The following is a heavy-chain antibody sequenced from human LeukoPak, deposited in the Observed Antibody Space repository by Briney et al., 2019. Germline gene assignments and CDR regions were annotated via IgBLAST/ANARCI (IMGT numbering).Heavy chain of an antibody. V-gene: IGHV4-59*01. CDR3: ASRKLGNDY. D-gene: IGHD7-27*01. Sequence: SETLSLTCTVSGGSISSYYWSWIRQSPGKGLECIGYIHYTGSTNYNPSLKSRVTISVETSKKQFSLKLSSVTAADTAVYYCASRKLGNDYWGQGTLVTVSS. CDR1: GGSISSYY. CDR2: IHYTGST. J-gene: IGHJ4*02.